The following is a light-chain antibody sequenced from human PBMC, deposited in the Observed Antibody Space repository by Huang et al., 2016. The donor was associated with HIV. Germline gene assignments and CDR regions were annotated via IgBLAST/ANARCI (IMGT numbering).Light chain of an antibody. CDR2: AAS. J-gene: IGKJ2*01. CDR3: QQSYTGPRYT. CDR1: QSISRY. Sequence: DIQMTQSPSSLSASVGDTVTITCRAGQSISRYLNWYQQKPGKAPTLLIYAASTLQSGDPGRFTGSGSGTDFTLTITNPQPDDSATYYCQQSYTGPRYTFGQGTKLEI. V-gene: IGKV1-39*01.